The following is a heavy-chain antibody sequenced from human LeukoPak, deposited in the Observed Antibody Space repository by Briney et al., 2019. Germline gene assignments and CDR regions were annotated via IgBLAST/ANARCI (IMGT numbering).Heavy chain of an antibody. CDR2: INWNGGST. V-gene: IGHV3-20*04. J-gene: IGHJ4*02. CDR1: GFTFDDYG. CDR3: ARVPPLPYFYY. Sequence: GGSLRLSCAASGFTFDDYGMSWVRQAPGKGLDWVSGINWNGGSTGYADSVKGRFTISRDNAKNSLYLQMNSLRAEDTAVYYCARVPPLPYFYYWGQGTLGAVSS. D-gene: IGHD2-15*01.